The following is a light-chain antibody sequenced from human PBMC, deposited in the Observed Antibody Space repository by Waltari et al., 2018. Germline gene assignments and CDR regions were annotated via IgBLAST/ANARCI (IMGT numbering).Light chain of an antibody. CDR3: QVWDSSTIHPGV. CDR2: VDN. V-gene: IGLV3-21*02. Sequence: SYVLTQSSSVSVAPGQTARIACGGDNIGRRSVHWYQQKPGQAHVLVVVVDNDRPSGIPERFSGSKSGNTATRTITRVEDGDEADYYCQVWDSSTIHPGVFGGGTKLTVL. J-gene: IGLJ3*02. CDR1: NIGRRS.